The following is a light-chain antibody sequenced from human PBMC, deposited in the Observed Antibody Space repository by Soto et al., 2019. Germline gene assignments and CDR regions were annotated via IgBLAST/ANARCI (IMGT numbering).Light chain of an antibody. Sequence: DIVMTQSPDSLAVSLGERATINCKSSQSVLYSSNNKNYLAWYQQKPGQPPKLLIYWASTRESGVPDRFSGSGSGTDFTLTISSLQAEDVAVYYCQQYYSTLEWTFSQGTKVEIK. J-gene: IGKJ1*01. V-gene: IGKV4-1*01. CDR1: QSVLYSSNNKNY. CDR3: QQYYSTLEWT. CDR2: WAS.